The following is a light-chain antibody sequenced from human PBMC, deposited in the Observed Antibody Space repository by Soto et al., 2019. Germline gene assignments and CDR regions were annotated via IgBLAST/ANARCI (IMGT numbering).Light chain of an antibody. CDR1: QSVSSSY. Sequence: EIVSSQSPGTLSLSPGERATLSCRASQSVSSSYLAWYQQKPGQAPRLLIYGASNRATGIPARFSGSGSGTDFTLTITSLEPEDFAVYYCQQRSNWPPIFGGGTNVDIK. V-gene: IGKV3-11*01. CDR2: GAS. J-gene: IGKJ4*01. CDR3: QQRSNWPPI.